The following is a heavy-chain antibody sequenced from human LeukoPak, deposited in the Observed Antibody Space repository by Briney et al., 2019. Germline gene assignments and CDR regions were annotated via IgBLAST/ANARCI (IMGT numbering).Heavy chain of an antibody. CDR2: TYYRSEWYS. D-gene: IGHD3-3*02. V-gene: IGHV6-1*01. Sequence: SQTLPLTCAISGCSVSSNRASWPWIRQSTSRGLEWLGKTYYRSEWYSDYAVAVRSRITHNADTSNNQFSLHQNSVTPEDTAVYYCARGTSRAFNYWGQGTLVTVSS. J-gene: IGHJ4*02. CDR1: GCSVSSNRAS. CDR3: ARGTSRAFNY.